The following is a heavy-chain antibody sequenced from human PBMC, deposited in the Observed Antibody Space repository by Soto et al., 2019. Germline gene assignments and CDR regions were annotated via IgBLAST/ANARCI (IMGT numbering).Heavy chain of an antibody. Sequence: PVGSLRLSCVASEFTFSSYEMNWVRQAPGKGLEWVSYISSSGTTIYYTDYVKGRFTISRDNAKKSLYLQMNSLRAEDTAVYYCVRFGGAAAGPGDYWGQGTLVTVSS. CDR1: EFTFSSYE. CDR3: VRFGGAAAGPGDY. D-gene: IGHD6-13*01. J-gene: IGHJ4*02. V-gene: IGHV3-48*03. CDR2: ISSSGTTI.